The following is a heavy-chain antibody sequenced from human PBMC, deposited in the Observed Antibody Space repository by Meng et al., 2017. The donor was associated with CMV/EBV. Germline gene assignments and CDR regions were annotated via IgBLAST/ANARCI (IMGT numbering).Heavy chain of an antibody. V-gene: IGHV4-34*01. CDR2: INHSGST. CDR3: AREGIAAAVDY. D-gene: IGHD6-13*01. CDR1: GGSFSVYY. J-gene: IGHJ4*02. Sequence: GSLRLSCAVYGGSFSVYYWSWIRQPPGKGLEWIGEINHSGSTNYNPSLKSRVTISVDTSKNQFSLKLSSVTAADTAVYYCAREGIAAAVDYWGQGTLVTVSS.